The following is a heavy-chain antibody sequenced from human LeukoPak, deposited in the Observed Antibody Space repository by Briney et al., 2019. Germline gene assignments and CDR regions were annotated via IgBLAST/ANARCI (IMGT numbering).Heavy chain of an antibody. J-gene: IGHJ4*02. CDR1: EDSVSGNSVT. CDR3: ARGWGNFDY. CDR2: AYYRSKWFN. D-gene: IGHD3-16*01. Sequence: SQTLSLTCAISEDSVSGNSVTWNWIRQSPSRGLEWLGRAYYRSKWFNDYEESVKSRITIDADTSTNQFSLHLNSVTPEDTAVYYCARGWGNFDYWGQGALVTVSS. V-gene: IGHV6-1*01.